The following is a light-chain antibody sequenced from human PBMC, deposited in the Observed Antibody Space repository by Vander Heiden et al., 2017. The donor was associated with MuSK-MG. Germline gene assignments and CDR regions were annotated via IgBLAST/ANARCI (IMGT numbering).Light chain of an antibody. CDR2: GNI. CDR3: QSYDSSLSGSVV. Sequence: QSVLTQPPSVSAAPGQRVTISCTGSSSNIGAGYDVHWYQRVPGTAPKLLIYGNINRPSGVPDRFSGSKSGTSASLAITGLQAEDEADYYCQSYDSSLSGSVVFGGGTKLTVL. J-gene: IGLJ2*01. V-gene: IGLV1-40*01. CDR1: SSNIGAGYD.